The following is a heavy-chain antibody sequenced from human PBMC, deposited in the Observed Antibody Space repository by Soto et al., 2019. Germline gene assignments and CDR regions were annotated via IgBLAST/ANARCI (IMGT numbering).Heavy chain of an antibody. CDR2: ISYDGINK. J-gene: IGHJ6*02. V-gene: IGHV3-30*18. CDR1: GFTFSTYG. D-gene: IGHD2-2*01. CDR3: AKGQHCSTTSCYFYHYGMDV. Sequence: GGSLRLSCVASGFTFSTYGMHWVRQAPGKGLEWVAVISYDGINKYYADSVKGRLTSSRDNSKNTVYLQMNSLRGEDTAVYYCAKGQHCSTTSCYFYHYGMDVWGQGTTVTVSS.